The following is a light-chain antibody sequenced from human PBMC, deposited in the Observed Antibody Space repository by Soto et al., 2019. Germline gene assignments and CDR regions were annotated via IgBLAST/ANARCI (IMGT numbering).Light chain of an antibody. V-gene: IGKV3-20*01. J-gene: IGKJ1*01. CDR1: QSVSSSY. Sequence: EIVLTQSPGNLSLSPGERAPLSCRASQSVSSSYLAWYQQNPGQAPRLLIYGASNRATGIPDRFSGSGSGTDFTLTISRLEPEDFEVYYCQQYGSSGTFGQGTKVDIK. CDR2: GAS. CDR3: QQYGSSGT.